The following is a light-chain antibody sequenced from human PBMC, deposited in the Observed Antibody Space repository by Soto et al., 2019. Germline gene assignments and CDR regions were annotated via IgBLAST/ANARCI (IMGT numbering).Light chain of an antibody. Sequence: EIVLTQSPGTLSLSPGERATLSCRASQSVSGTYLTWYQQKPGQAPRRLIYGASIRATGIPDRFSGSGSGTDFTITISRLEPEDFAVYYCQYYGSSPRVTFGGGTKVEIK. CDR3: QYYGSSPRVT. V-gene: IGKV3-20*01. J-gene: IGKJ4*01. CDR2: GAS. CDR1: QSVSGTY.